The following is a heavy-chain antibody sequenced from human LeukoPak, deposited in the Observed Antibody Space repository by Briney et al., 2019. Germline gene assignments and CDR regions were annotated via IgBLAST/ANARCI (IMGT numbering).Heavy chain of an antibody. D-gene: IGHD1-7*01. CDR3: AREGTGTNTLDY. J-gene: IGHJ4*02. CDR2: ISSRSSYI. V-gene: IGHV3-21*01. Sequence: GSLRLFCAASGITFSSYNMKWVRPAPGKGLEWVSSISSRSSYIYYADSVKGRFTLSRDNAKNSLYLQMNSLRAEDTAVYYCAREGTGTNTLDYWGQGTLVTVSS. CDR1: GITFSSYN.